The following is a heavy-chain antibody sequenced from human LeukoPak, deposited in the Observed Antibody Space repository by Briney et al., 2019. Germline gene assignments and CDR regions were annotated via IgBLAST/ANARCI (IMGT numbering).Heavy chain of an antibody. Sequence: GGSLRLSCAASGFTFSSYAMSWVRQAPGKGLEWVSAISGSGGSTYYADSVKGRFTISRGNSRNTLYLQMNSLRAEDTAVYYCAKEGSSSWNYFFDHWGQGTLVTISS. CDR2: ISGSGGST. V-gene: IGHV3-23*01. CDR3: AKEGSSSWNYFFDH. CDR1: GFTFSSYA. J-gene: IGHJ4*02. D-gene: IGHD6-6*01.